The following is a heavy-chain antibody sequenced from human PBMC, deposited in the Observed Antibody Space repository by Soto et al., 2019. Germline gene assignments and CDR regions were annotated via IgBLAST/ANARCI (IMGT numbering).Heavy chain of an antibody. CDR3: VTGRPLVRGVISPYGDY. Sequence: VSVKLYCKASGYRFSNYGVAWVRQAPRQGLEWMGWISGYNDKTNYAQKFQGRVTMTEDTSTDTAYMELSSLRSEDTAVYYCVTGRPLVRGVISPYGDYWGQGTLVTVSS. CDR1: GYRFSNYG. J-gene: IGHJ4*02. V-gene: IGHV1-18*01. CDR2: ISGYNDKT. D-gene: IGHD3-10*01.